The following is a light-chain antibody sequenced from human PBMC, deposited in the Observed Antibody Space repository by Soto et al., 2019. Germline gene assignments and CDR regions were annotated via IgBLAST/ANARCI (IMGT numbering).Light chain of an antibody. Sequence: DIQMTQSPSTLSASVGDRVTITCRASQGINSWLAWYQQKPGKAPQLLIYDASNLESGVPSRFSGSGSGTEFTLTISSLQPDDFATYYCQQYNSYLWTFGQGTKVDIK. CDR1: QGINSW. CDR2: DAS. CDR3: QQYNSYLWT. J-gene: IGKJ1*01. V-gene: IGKV1-5*01.